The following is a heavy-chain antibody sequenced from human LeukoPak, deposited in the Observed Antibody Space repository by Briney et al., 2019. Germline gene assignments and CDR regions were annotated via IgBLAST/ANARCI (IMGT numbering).Heavy chain of an antibody. CDR2: IYYSGST. J-gene: IGHJ4*02. CDR1: GGSISSSSYY. V-gene: IGHV4-39*01. CDR3: ATEPVGAPHDY. Sequence: SETLSLTCTVSGGSISSSSYYWGWIRQPPGKGLEWIGSIYYSGSTYYNPSRKSRVTISVDTSKNQFSLKLSSVTAADTAVYYCATEPVGAPHDYWGQGTLVTVSS. D-gene: IGHD1-26*01.